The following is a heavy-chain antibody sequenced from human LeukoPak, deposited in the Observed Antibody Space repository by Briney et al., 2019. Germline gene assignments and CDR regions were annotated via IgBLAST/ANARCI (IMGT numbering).Heavy chain of an antibody. V-gene: IGHV1-18*01. J-gene: IGHJ6*03. D-gene: IGHD3-10*01. CDR2: ISAYNGNT. CDR3: ASVSRPLWFGDSQRINYYYYYMDV. CDR1: GYTFTSYG. Sequence: ASVKVSCKASGYTFTSYGISWVRQAPGQGLEWMGWISAYNGNTNYAQKLQGRVTMTTDTSTSTAYMELRSLRSDDTAVYYCASVSRPLWFGDSQRINYYYYYMDVWGKGTTVTVSS.